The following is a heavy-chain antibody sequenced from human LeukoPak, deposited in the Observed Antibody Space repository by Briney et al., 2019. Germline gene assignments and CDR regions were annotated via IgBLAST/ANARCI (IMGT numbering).Heavy chain of an antibody. Sequence: SETLSLTCTVSGGSISSYYWSWIRQPPGKGLEWIGYIYYSGSTNYNPSLKSRVTISVDTSKNQFSLKLSSVTAADTAVYYCARQRWDTAMANFDYWGQGTPVTVSS. D-gene: IGHD5-18*01. J-gene: IGHJ4*02. V-gene: IGHV4-59*08. CDR3: ARQRWDTAMANFDY. CDR2: IYYSGST. CDR1: GGSISSYY.